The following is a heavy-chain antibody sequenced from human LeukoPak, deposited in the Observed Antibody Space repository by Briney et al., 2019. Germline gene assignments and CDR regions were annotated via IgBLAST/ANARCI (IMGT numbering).Heavy chain of an antibody. J-gene: IGHJ4*02. Sequence: GGSLRLSCAASGFTFSSYEMNWVRQAPGKGLEWVSYISSSGSTIYYADSVKGRFTISRDNAKNSLYLQMNSLRAEDTAVYYCARMTGGYSSSWYEDYWGQGTLVTVSS. CDR3: ARMTGGYSSSWYEDY. D-gene: IGHD6-13*01. CDR2: ISSSGSTI. V-gene: IGHV3-48*03. CDR1: GFTFSSYE.